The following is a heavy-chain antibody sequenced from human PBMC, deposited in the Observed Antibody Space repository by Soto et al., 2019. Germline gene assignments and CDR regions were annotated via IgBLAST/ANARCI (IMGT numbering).Heavy chain of an antibody. CDR2: IYPGDSDT. Sequence: GESLKISCKGSGYSFTSYWIGWVRQMPGKGLEWMGIIYPGDSDTRYSPSFQGQVTISADKSISTAYLQWSSLKASDTAMYYCARQSQHDYGDNDAFDIWGQGTMVTVSS. V-gene: IGHV5-51*01. J-gene: IGHJ3*02. CDR3: ARQSQHDYGDNDAFDI. CDR1: GYSFTSYW. D-gene: IGHD4-17*01.